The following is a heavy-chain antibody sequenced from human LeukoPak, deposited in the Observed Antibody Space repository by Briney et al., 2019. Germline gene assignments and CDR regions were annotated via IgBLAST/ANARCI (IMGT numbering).Heavy chain of an antibody. J-gene: IGHJ3*02. V-gene: IGHV4-34*01. CDR3: ARSSGSNAFDI. CDR1: GGSFSGYY. CDR2: INHSGST. D-gene: IGHD6-6*01. Sequence: SETLSLTCAVYGGSFSGYYWSWIRQPPGKGLEWIGEINHSGSTNYNPSLKSRVTILVDTSKNQFSLKLSSVTAADTAVYYCARSSGSNAFDIWGQGTMVTVSS.